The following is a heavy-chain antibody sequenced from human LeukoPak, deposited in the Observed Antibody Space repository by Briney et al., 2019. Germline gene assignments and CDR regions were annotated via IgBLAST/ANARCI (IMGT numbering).Heavy chain of an antibody. CDR1: GYTFTGYY. CDR2: INPNSGGT. D-gene: IGHD4-17*01. CDR3: ARDPGHDYGDYGYFDP. J-gene: IGHJ5*02. V-gene: IGHV1-2*02. Sequence: ASVKVSCTASGYTFTGYYMHWVRQAPGQGLEWMGWINPNSGGTNYAQKFQGRVTMTRDTSISTAYMELGRLRSDDTAVYYCARDPGHDYGDYGYFDPWGQGTLVTVSS.